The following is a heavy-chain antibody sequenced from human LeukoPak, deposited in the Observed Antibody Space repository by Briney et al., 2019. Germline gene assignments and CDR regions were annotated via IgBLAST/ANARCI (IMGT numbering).Heavy chain of an antibody. D-gene: IGHD1-26*01. Sequence: ASVKVSCKTSGYTFTTYGILWVRQAPGQRLEWMGWINAGNGNTKFTHEFQGRVTITRDTSASTAYMELNSLRSEDMAVYYCAREGAYIGGSYPFDYWGQGTLVTVSS. CDR3: AREGAYIGGSYPFDY. V-gene: IGHV1-3*03. CDR2: INAGNGNT. CDR1: GYTFTTYG. J-gene: IGHJ4*02.